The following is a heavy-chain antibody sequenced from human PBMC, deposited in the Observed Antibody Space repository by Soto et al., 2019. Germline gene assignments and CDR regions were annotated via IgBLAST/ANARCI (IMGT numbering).Heavy chain of an antibody. V-gene: IGHV3-23*01. CDR1: GFTFSSYA. CDR2: ISGSGGST. CDR3: AKDSDIVVVVAATA. Sequence: GGSLRLSCAASGFTFSSYAMSWVRQAPGKGLEWVSAISGSGGSTYYADSVKGRFTISRDNSKNTLYLQMNSLRAEDTAVYYCAKDSDIVVVVAATAWGQGTLVTVSS. D-gene: IGHD2-15*01. J-gene: IGHJ5*02.